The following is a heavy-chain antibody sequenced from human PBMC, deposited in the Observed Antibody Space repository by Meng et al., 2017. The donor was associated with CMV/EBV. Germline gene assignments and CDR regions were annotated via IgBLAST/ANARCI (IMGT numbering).Heavy chain of an antibody. J-gene: IGHJ5*02. D-gene: IGHD6-6*01. CDR1: GANFSSYA. CDR3: ARDYSGIAARPGFDP. V-gene: IGHV1-69*12. Sequence: QGQQVQVGAEVKKTGASVKVSGKAAGANFSSYAISWGRQAPGQGLEWMGGIIPIFGTANYAQKFQGRVTITADESTSTAYMELSSLRSEDTAVYYCARDYSGIAARPGFDPWGQGTLVTVSS. CDR2: IIPIFGTA.